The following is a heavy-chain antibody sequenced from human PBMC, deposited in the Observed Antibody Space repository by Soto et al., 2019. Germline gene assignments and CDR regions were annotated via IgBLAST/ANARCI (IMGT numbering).Heavy chain of an antibody. CDR2: ISGSGGSI. CDR1: GFTFSSYA. Sequence: SGGSLRLSCAASGFTFSSYAMNWVRQAPGKGLEWVSSISGSGGSIYYAESVKGRFTIPRDTSKNTLYLQMNSLRAEDTAVYYCAALQYYFDYWGQGTLVTVSS. V-gene: IGHV3-23*01. J-gene: IGHJ4*02. CDR3: AALQYYFDY.